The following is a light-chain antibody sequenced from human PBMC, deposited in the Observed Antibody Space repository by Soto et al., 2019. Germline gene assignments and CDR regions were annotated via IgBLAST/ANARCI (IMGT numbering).Light chain of an antibody. Sequence: EIVLTQSPGTLSLSPGERATLSCRASQSISTTYLAWYQQKPGQAPRLLIYGASSRATGIPDRFSGSGSGTDFTLTISRLEPEDFAVYYCQQSGGSTRTFGQGTKV. CDR2: GAS. CDR3: QQSGGSTRT. V-gene: IGKV3-20*01. J-gene: IGKJ1*01. CDR1: QSISTTY.